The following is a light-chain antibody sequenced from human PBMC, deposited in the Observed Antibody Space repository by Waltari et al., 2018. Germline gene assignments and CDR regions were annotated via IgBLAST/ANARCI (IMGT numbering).Light chain of an antibody. CDR2: EDT. Sequence: YELTQPPSVSVSPGQTARITCSGHELPRKYAYWFQQKSGQAPRLVMYEDTKRPSGSPECFSGSSSGTVATLTISGAQVDDEADYYCYSSDSTGLRVFGGGTTVVVL. CDR1: ELPRKY. J-gene: IGLJ1*01. V-gene: IGLV3-10*01. CDR3: YSSDSTGLRV.